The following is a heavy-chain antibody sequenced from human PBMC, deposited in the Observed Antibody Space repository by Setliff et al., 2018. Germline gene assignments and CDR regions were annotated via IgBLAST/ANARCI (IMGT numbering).Heavy chain of an antibody. V-gene: IGHV3-21*04. CDR3: AKDDQIRGHNLDY. D-gene: IGHD3-10*01. CDR1: GFTFSSYS. Sequence: ETLSLSCAASGFTFSSYSMNWVRQAPGKGLEWVSSISSSSSYIYYADSVKGRFTISRDNAKNSLYLQMNSLRADDTATYYCAKDDQIRGHNLDYWGQGTLVTVSS. J-gene: IGHJ4*02. CDR2: ISSSSSYI.